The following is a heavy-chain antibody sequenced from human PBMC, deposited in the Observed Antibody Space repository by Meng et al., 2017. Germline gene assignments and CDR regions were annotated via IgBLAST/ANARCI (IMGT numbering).Heavy chain of an antibody. CDR1: GFTFSSYA. CDR3: AHFDY. V-gene: IGHV3-30*01. J-gene: IGHJ4*02. CDR2: ISYDGSNK. Sequence: GELVEAGGGGVQPGRSLRLSCAASGFTFSSYAMHWVRQAPGKGLEWVAVISYDGSNKYYADSVKGRFTISRDNSKNTLYLQMNSLRAEDTAVYYCAHFDYWGQGTLVTVSS.